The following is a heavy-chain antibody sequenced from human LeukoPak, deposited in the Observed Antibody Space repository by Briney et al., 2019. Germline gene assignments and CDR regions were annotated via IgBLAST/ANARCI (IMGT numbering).Heavy chain of an antibody. D-gene: IGHD2-2*02. CDR3: ARGDQLLYRFDY. V-gene: IGHV4-31*03. J-gene: IGHJ4*02. CDR2: IYYSGST. Sequence: SQTLSLTCTVSGGSISSGGYYWSWIRQHPGKGLEWIGYIYYSGSTYYNPSLKSRVTISVDTSKSQFSLKLSSVTAADTAVYYCARGDQLLYRFDYWGQGTLVTVSS. CDR1: GGSISSGGYY.